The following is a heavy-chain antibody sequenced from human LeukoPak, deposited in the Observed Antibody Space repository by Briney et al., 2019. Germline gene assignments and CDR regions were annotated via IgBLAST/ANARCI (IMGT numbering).Heavy chain of an antibody. CDR3: ARQSSEFDAFDI. Sequence: PGRSLRLSCAASGFTFDDYAMHWVRQAPGKGLEWVSGISWSSDNIDYADSVKGRFTISRDNAKNSLYLQINSLTAEDTAVYYCARQSSEFDAFDIWGQGTMVTVSS. D-gene: IGHD3-22*01. V-gene: IGHV3-9*01. CDR2: ISWSSDNI. CDR1: GFTFDDYA. J-gene: IGHJ3*02.